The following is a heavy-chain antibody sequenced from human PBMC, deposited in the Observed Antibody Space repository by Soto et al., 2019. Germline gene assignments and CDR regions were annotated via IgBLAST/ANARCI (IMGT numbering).Heavy chain of an antibody. D-gene: IGHD6-6*01. CDR3: ARTHEKGNIAARPWARFVDYYYGMDV. CDR2: ISGSGGST. V-gene: IGHV3-23*01. CDR1: GFTFSSYA. J-gene: IGHJ6*02. Sequence: PGGSLRLSCAASGFTFSSYAMSWVRQAPGKGLEWVSAISGSGGSTYYADSVKGRFTISRDNSKNTLYLQMNSLRAEDTAVYYCARTHEKGNIAARPWARFVDYYYGMDVWGQGTTVTVSS.